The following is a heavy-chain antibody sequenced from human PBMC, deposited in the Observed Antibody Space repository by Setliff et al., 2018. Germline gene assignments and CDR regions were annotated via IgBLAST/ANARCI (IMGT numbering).Heavy chain of an antibody. J-gene: IGHJ4*02. CDR3: ARGVSGVSWTPRY. CDR1: GYTFTDYS. V-gene: IGHV1-46*01. D-gene: IGHD2-15*01. CDR2: IDPSGDYT. Sequence: ASVKVSCKASGYTFTDYSIHWVRQAPGQGLEWMGIIDPSGDYTNYGQKFQGRVTMTRDTSTTTVYMELSSLRSEDTAVYYCARGVSGVSWTPRYWGRGTLVTVSS.